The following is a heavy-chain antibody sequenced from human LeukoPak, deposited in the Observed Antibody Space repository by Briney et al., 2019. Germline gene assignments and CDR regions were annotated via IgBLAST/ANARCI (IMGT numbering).Heavy chain of an antibody. Sequence: PGGSLRLSCAASGFTFSNAWMSWVRQAPGKGLEWVSAISGSGGSTYYADSVKGRFTISRDNSKNTLYLQMNSLRAEDTAVYYCAKPKRVIAVAGDFDYWGQGTLVTVSS. D-gene: IGHD6-19*01. J-gene: IGHJ4*02. CDR1: GFTFSNAW. V-gene: IGHV3-23*01. CDR2: ISGSGGST. CDR3: AKPKRVIAVAGDFDY.